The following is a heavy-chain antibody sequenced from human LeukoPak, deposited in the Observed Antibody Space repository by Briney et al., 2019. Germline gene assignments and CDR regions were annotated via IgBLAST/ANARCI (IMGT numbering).Heavy chain of an antibody. CDR1: GGSLSSYY. J-gene: IGHJ5*02. V-gene: IGHV4-59*01. CDR3: ARVPTTENWFDP. CDR2: IHYSGST. D-gene: IGHD4-17*01. Sequence: SETLSLTCTVSGGSLSSYYWSWIRQPPGKGLEWIGYIHYSGSTNYNPSLKSRVTISVDTSKNQFSLKLSSVTAADTAVYYCARVPTTENWFDPWGQGTLVTVSS.